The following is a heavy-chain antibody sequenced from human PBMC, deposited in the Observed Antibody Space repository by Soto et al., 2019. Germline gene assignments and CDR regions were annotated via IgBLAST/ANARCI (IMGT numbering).Heavy chain of an antibody. Sequence: SETLSLTCTVSGGSISSYYWSWIRQPPGKGLEWIGYIYYSGSTNYNPSLKSRVTISVDRSKNQFSLKLKSVTAADTAVYYCARDTWSGVYYHGVDVWGQGTTVTVSS. CDR3: ARDTWSGVYYHGVDV. D-gene: IGHD3-10*01. CDR2: IYYSGST. CDR1: GGSISSYY. V-gene: IGHV4-59*12. J-gene: IGHJ6*02.